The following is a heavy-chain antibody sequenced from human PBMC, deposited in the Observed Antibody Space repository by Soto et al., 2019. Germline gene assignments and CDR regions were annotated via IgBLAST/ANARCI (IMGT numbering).Heavy chain of an antibody. J-gene: IGHJ5*02. CDR1: GYTFTSYA. V-gene: IGHV1-3*01. Sequence: ASVKVSCKASGYTFTSYAMHWVRQAPGQRLEWMGWINAGNGNTKYSQKFQGRVTITRDTSTSTAYMELRSLRSDDTAVYYCARYIVVVPGNWFDPWGQGTLVTVSS. D-gene: IGHD2-2*01. CDR2: INAGNGNT. CDR3: ARYIVVVPGNWFDP.